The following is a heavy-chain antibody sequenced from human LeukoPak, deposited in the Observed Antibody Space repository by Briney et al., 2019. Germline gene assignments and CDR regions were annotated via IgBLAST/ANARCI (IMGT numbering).Heavy chain of an antibody. V-gene: IGHV1-69*13. Sequence: ASVKVSCKASGGTFSSYAISWVRQAPGQGLEWMGRIIPIFGTANYAQKFQGRVTITADESTSTAYMELSSLRSEDTAVYYCAGGYHPTVTTTDDAFDIWGQGTMVTVSS. D-gene: IGHD4-17*01. CDR3: AGGYHPTVTTTDDAFDI. CDR1: GGTFSSYA. J-gene: IGHJ3*02. CDR2: IIPIFGTA.